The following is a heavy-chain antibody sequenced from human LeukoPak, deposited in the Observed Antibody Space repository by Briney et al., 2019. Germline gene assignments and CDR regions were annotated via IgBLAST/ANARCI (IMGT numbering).Heavy chain of an antibody. CDR1: GGSISFYY. CDR3: ARTGPRLTGQPFDY. D-gene: IGHD7-27*01. V-gene: IGHV4-59*01. Sequence: SETLSLTCTVSGGSISFYYWSWIRQPPGKGLEWIGYIYYTGSTNYNPSLKSRVTISVETSKNQFSLNLSSVTAADLAVYYCARTGPRLTGQPFDYWGQGTLVTVSS. CDR2: IYYTGST. J-gene: IGHJ4*02.